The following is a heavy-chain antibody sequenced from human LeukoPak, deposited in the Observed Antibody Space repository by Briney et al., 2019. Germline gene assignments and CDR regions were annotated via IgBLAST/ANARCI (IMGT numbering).Heavy chain of an antibody. V-gene: IGHV6-1*01. CDR3: AGEAHGDQDFDY. CDR2: TYYRSKWYN. CDR1: GDSVSSNRAA. Sequence: SQTLSLTCAISGDSVSSNRAAWNWIRQSPSRGLEWLGRTYYRSKWYNNYAVSVKSRITINSDTSKNQFSLQLNSVTPEDTAVYYCAGEAHGDQDFDYWGQGTLVTVSS. J-gene: IGHJ4*02. D-gene: IGHD4-17*01.